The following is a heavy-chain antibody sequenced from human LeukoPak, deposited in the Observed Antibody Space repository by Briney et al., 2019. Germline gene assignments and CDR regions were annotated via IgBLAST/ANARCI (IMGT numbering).Heavy chain of an antibody. J-gene: IGHJ4*02. V-gene: IGHV1-18*01. CDR1: GYTFTNYG. CDR2: ISAHNGNT. CDR3: ARDSDTRVIAAKFAY. Sequence: ASVKVSCKASGYTFTNYGMSWVRQAPGQGLEWMGWISAHNGNTNYAQKFQGRVTMTTDTSTNTAYMELGSLRSDDAAVYYCARDSDTRVIAAKFAYWGQGTLVTVSS. D-gene: IGHD6-13*01.